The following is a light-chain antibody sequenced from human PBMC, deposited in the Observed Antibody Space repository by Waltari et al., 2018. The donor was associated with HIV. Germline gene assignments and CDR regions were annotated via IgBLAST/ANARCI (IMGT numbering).Light chain of an antibody. CDR2: VNN. Sequence: HSVLTQPPSVSGAPGQRVTFSCTGTSSNIGAGFDVHWYKQLPGTDPKLLIYVNNNRPSGVPARSSGSKSGTSASLAITGLQAEDEADYYCQSYDSSLSGYVFGTGTKVTVL. J-gene: IGLJ1*01. V-gene: IGLV1-40*01. CDR1: SSNIGAGFD. CDR3: QSYDSSLSGYV.